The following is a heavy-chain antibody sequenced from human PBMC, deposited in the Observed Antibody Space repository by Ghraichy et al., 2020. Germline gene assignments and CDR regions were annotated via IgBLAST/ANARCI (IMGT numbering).Heavy chain of an antibody. V-gene: IGHV3-64D*06. Sequence: GGSLRLSCSASGFTFSSYAMHWIRQAPGKGLEYVSAISSNGGSTYYADSVKGRFTISRDNSKNTLYLQMSSLRAEDTAVYYCVKRRVEGNRQSAFDIWGQGTMVTVSS. D-gene: IGHD2/OR15-2a*01. CDR2: ISSNGGST. CDR3: VKRRVEGNRQSAFDI. CDR1: GFTFSSYA. J-gene: IGHJ3*02.